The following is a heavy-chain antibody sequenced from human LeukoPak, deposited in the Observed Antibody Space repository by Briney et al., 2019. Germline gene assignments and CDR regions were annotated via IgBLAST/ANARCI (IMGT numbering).Heavy chain of an antibody. Sequence: GGSLRLSCAASGFTFSRYAMSWVRQAPGKGLEWVSAISGSGGSTYYADSVKGRFTISRDNSKNTLYLQMNSLRAEDTAVYYCAHPTEYSSSWYGNWFDPWGQGTLVTVSS. CDR1: GFTFSRYA. CDR2: ISGSGGST. V-gene: IGHV3-23*01. CDR3: AHPTEYSSSWYGNWFDP. D-gene: IGHD6-13*01. J-gene: IGHJ5*02.